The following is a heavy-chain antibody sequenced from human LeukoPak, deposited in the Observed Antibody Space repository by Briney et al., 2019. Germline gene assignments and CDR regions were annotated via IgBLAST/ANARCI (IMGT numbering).Heavy chain of an antibody. CDR1: GGSISSGGYY. CDR3: ARVHTVEVIRYWYFDL. Sequence: SQTLSLTCTVSGGSISSGGYYWSWIRQHPGKGLEWIGYIYYSGSTYYNPSLKSRVTISVDTSKNQFSLKLSSVTAADTAVYYRARVHTVEVIRYWYFDLWGRGTLVTVSS. V-gene: IGHV4-31*03. CDR2: IYYSGST. J-gene: IGHJ2*01. D-gene: IGHD3-22*01.